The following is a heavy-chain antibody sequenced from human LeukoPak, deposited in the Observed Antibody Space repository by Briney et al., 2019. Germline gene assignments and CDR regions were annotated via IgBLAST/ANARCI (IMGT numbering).Heavy chain of an antibody. J-gene: IGHJ4*02. CDR3: AKDLISPRSVGSSEKVDY. CDR2: IFGSGTGT. V-gene: IGHV3-23*01. CDR1: GFTFSSYA. D-gene: IGHD3-10*01. Sequence: GGSLRLSCAASGFTFSSYAMSWVRQAPGKGLEWVSSIFGSGTGTHYADSVKGRFTISRDNSKNTLYLQMNSLRAEDTAVYYCAKDLISPRSVGSSEKVDYWGQGTLVTVSS.